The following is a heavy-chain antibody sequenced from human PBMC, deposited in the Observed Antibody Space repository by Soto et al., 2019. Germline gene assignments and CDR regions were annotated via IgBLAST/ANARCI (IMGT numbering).Heavy chain of an antibody. CDR2: ISGSGGST. Sequence: GGSLRLSCAASGFTFSSYAMSWVRQAPGKGLEWVSAISGSGGSTYYADSVKGRFTISRDNSKNTLYLQMNSLRAEDTAVYYCAKVREVTMVRSRGHYYMDVWGKGTTVTVSS. CDR3: AKVREVTMVRSRGHYYMDV. D-gene: IGHD3-10*01. J-gene: IGHJ6*03. V-gene: IGHV3-23*01. CDR1: GFTFSSYA.